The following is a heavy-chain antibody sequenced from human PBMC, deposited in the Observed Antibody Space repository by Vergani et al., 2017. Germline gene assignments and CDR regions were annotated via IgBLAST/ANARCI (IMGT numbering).Heavy chain of an antibody. V-gene: IGHV1-69-2*01. CDR1: GYTFTDHY. J-gene: IGHJ6*02. CDR3: ATPQTVTTGGMEV. D-gene: IGHD4-17*01. CDR2: VDPEDGET. Sequence: EVQFVQFGAEVKKPGATMKISCKVSGYTFTDHYMHWVKQAPGKGLEWMGLVDPEDGETIYAEKFKGRVTIAADTSTDTAHLELSSLRSEDTAVYYCATPQTVTTGGMEVWGQGTTVIVSS.